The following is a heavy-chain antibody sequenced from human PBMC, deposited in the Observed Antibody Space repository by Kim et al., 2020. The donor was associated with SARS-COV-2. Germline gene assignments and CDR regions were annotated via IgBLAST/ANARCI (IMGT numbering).Heavy chain of an antibody. V-gene: IGHV7-4-1*02. CDR3: ARGDVLLWFGESRGAFDI. Sequence: ASVKVSCKASGYTFTSYAMNWVRQAPGQGLEWMGWINTNTGNPTYAQGFTGRFVFSLDTSVSTAYLQISSLKAEDSAVYYCARGDVLLWFGESRGAFDIWGQGTMVTVSS. CDR2: INTNTGNP. D-gene: IGHD3-10*01. CDR1: GYTFTSYA. J-gene: IGHJ3*02.